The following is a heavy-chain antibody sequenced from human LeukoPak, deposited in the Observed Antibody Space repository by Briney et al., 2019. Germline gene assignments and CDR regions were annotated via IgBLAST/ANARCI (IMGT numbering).Heavy chain of an antibody. J-gene: IGHJ4*02. V-gene: IGHV1-18*01. CDR1: GYTFTSYG. D-gene: IGHD3-9*01. Sequence: ASVKVSCKASGYTFTSYGISWVRQAPGQGLEWMGWISAYNGNTNYAQKLQGRVTMTTDTSTSTAYMELRSLRSDDTAVYYCARTYNYDILTGYTAVGYWGQGTLVTVSS. CDR2: ISAYNGNT. CDR3: ARTYNYDILTGYTAVGY.